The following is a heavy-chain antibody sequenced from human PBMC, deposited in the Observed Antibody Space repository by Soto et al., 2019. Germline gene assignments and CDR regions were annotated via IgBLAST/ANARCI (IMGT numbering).Heavy chain of an antibody. Sequence: QVQLVQSGAEVKKPGASVKVSCKASGYTFTSYYMHWVRQAPGQGLECMGIINASGGRTSYAQKFQGGNTKNRDKPTSTDYMELSILRSEDKAVYYCARGCSSTSCQGNAFDIWGQGTMVTVSS. CDR3: ARGCSSTSCQGNAFDI. CDR1: GYTFTSYY. V-gene: IGHV1-46*03. CDR2: INASGGRT. J-gene: IGHJ3*02. D-gene: IGHD2-2*01.